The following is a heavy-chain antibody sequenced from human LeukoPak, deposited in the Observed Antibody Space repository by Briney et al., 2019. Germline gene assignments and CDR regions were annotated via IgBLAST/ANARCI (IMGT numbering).Heavy chain of an antibody. V-gene: IGHV3-30*04. D-gene: IGHD7-27*01. CDR1: GFTFVHFS. J-gene: IGHJ5*02. CDR3: ARDQPGTYTMSST. Sequence: QPGGSLRLSCVASGFTFVHFSMHWVRQAPGKGLEWVAFVSGEQTDKYYADSVKGRFTISRDNSRNTLFLEMNSLRPDDTAVYYCARDQPGTYTMSSTWDQGTLVTVSS. CDR2: VSGEQTDK.